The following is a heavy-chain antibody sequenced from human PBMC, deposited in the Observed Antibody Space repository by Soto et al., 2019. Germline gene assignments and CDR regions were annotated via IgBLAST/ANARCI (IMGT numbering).Heavy chain of an antibody. Sequence: QVQLVQSGAEVKKPGSSVKVSCKASGGTFSSYAISWVRQAPGQGLEWMGGIIPIFGTANYAQKFQGRVTITADESTSTAYMELSRLRSEDTAVYYCARDLGYYYGSGSYSYFDYWGQGTLVTVSS. J-gene: IGHJ4*02. CDR3: ARDLGYYYGSGSYSYFDY. V-gene: IGHV1-69*19. CDR1: GGTFSSYA. D-gene: IGHD3-10*01. CDR2: IIPIFGTA.